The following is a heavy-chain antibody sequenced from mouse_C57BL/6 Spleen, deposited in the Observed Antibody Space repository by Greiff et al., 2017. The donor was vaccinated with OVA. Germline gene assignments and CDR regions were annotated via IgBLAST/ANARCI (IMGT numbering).Heavy chain of an antibody. Sequence: QVQLKESGAELARPGASVKMSCKASGYTFTSYTMHWVKQRPGQGLEWIGYINPSSGYTKYNQKFKDKATLTADKSSSTAYMQLSSLTSEDSAVYYCAREVYGNYAWFAYWGQGTLVTVSA. CDR2: INPSSGYT. V-gene: IGHV1-4*01. D-gene: IGHD2-1*01. CDR3: AREVYGNYAWFAY. CDR1: GYTFTSYT. J-gene: IGHJ3*01.